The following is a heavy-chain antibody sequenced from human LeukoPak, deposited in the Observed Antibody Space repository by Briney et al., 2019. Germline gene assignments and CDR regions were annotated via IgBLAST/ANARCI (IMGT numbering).Heavy chain of an antibody. D-gene: IGHD3-10*02. CDR2: MSFDGSHT. CDR3: AELGITMIGGV. CDR1: GFTFSSYG. J-gene: IGHJ6*04. V-gene: IGHV3-30*18. Sequence: GRSLRLSCAASGFTFSSYGMHWVRQAPGKGLEWVAVMSFDGSHTYYADSVKGRFTISRDNSKNTLYLQMNSLRAEDTAVYYCAELGITMIGGVWGKGTTVTISS.